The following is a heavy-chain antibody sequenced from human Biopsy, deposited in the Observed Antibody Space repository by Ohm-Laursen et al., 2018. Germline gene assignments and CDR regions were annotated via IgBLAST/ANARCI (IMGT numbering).Heavy chain of an antibody. D-gene: IGHD3-16*01. J-gene: IGHJ4*02. CDR2: INSSGSTK. CDR3: ARSVGIMAAPIDY. V-gene: IGHV3-11*01. CDR1: GFTFRDYY. Sequence: GSLRLSCAASGFTFRDYYMSWIRQAPGRGLEWVSDINSSGSTKYHAESVRGRFTISRDNAKNSLYLQMNSLRVEDTAVYYCARSVGIMAAPIDYWGQGTLVTVSS.